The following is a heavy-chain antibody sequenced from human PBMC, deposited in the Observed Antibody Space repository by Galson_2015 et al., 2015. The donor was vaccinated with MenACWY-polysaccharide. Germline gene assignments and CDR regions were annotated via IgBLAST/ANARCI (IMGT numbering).Heavy chain of an antibody. V-gene: IGHV1-8*01. J-gene: IGHJ4*02. Sequence: SVKVSCKGSGYTFTTIAINWVRQAPGQGLEWMAWMGPTSGNTGSAQKFQGRVTMTRNTSISTAYMELSSLRSEDTAVYYCARGGRRGVWYEGDYWGQGTLVTVSS. CDR1: GYTFTTIA. CDR3: ARGGRRGVWYEGDY. CDR2: MGPTSGNT. D-gene: IGHD6-19*01.